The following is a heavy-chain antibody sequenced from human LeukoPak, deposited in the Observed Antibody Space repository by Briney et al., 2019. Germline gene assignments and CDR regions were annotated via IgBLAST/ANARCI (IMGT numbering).Heavy chain of an antibody. CDR2: ISYDGSNK. CDR3: ARDPRYCSSTSCSEQGADWFDP. D-gene: IGHD2-2*01. CDR1: GFTFSSYA. Sequence: GGSLRLSCAASGFTFSSYAMHWVRQAPGKGLEWVAVISYDGSNKYYADSVKGRFTISRDNSKNTLYLQMNSLRAEDTAVYYCARDPRYCSSTSCSEQGADWFDPWGQGTLVTVSS. V-gene: IGHV3-30-3*01. J-gene: IGHJ5*02.